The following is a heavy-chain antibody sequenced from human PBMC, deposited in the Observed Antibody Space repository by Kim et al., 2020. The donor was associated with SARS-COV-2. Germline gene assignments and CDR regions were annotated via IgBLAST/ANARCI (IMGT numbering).Heavy chain of an antibody. D-gene: IGHD2-21*02. Sequence: SETLSLTCAVYGGSFSGYYWSWIRQPPGKGLEWIGEINHSGSTNYNPSLKSRVTISVDTSKNQFSLKLSSVTAAGTAVYYCARETLKGQTVTADYWGQGTLVAVSS. V-gene: IGHV4-34*01. CDR1: GGSFSGYY. CDR3: ARETLKGQTVTADY. J-gene: IGHJ4*02. CDR2: INHSGST.